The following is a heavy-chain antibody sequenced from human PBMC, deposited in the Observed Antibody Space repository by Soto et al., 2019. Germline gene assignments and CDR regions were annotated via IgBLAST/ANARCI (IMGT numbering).Heavy chain of an antibody. CDR1: GGTFSSYA. D-gene: IGHD3-22*01. V-gene: IGHV1-69*06. J-gene: IGHJ6*02. CDR3: ARGSRLSSGYYYYGMDV. Sequence: QVQLVQSGAEVKKPGSSVKVSCKASGGTFSSYAISWVRQAPGQGLEWMGGIIPIFGTANYAQKFQGRVTITANKSTSTAYMELSSLRSEDTAVYYCARGSRLSSGYYYYGMDVWGQGTTVTVSS. CDR2: IIPIFGTA.